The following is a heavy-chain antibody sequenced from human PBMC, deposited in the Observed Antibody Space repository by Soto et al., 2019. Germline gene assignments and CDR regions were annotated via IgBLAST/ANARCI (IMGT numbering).Heavy chain of an antibody. J-gene: IGHJ6*02. V-gene: IGHV4-4*02. CDR3: ARLFRYCSSTSCTQGYYYGMDV. Sequence: PSETLSLTCAVSGGSISSSNWWSWVRQPPGKGLEWIGEIYHSGSTNYNPSLKSRVTISVDKSKNQFSLKPSSVTAADTAVYYCARLFRYCSSTSCTQGYYYGMDVWGQGTTVTVSS. CDR1: GGSISSSNW. CDR2: IYHSGST. D-gene: IGHD2-2*01.